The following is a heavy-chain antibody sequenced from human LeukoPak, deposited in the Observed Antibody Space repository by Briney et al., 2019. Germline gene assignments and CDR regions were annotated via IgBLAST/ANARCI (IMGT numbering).Heavy chain of an antibody. CDR3: ARDTGQYAPGTPGFTRFDP. Sequence: GSLRLSCAASGFTFSNAWMSWVRQAPGKGLEWVGEINHSGSTNYNPSLKSRVTISIDTSKNQFSLKLNSVTAADTAVYYCARDTGQYAPGTPGFTRFDPWGQGTLVTVSS. D-gene: IGHD3-10*01. V-gene: IGHV4-4*02. J-gene: IGHJ5*02. CDR2: INHSGST. CDR1: GFTFSNAW.